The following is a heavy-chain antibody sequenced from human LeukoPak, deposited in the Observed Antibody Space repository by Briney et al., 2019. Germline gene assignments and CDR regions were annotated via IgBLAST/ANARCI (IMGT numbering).Heavy chain of an antibody. CDR2: IYHSGVT. CDR3: ARDQSSYTSSSYFDP. D-gene: IGHD6-6*01. CDR1: GGSITSSYF. J-gene: IGHJ5*02. V-gene: IGHV4-59*01. Sequence: SETLSLTCNVSGGSITSSYFWSWIRQPPGKGLEWIGYIYHSGVTHYNPSLKSRVTISVDTTKNQFSLKLSSVTAADTAVYYCARDQSSYTSSSYFDPWGQGALVTVSS.